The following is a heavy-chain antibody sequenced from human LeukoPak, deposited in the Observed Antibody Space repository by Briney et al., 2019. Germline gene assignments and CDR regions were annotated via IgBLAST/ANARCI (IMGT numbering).Heavy chain of an antibody. CDR3: ARGGTSGYSSTRHFWGGNYYFDY. CDR2: INQDGSEK. CDR1: GFTFHDYA. V-gene: IGHV3-7*01. Sequence: GGSLRLSCVSSGFTFHDYAMHWVRQAPGQGLEWVANINQDGSEKYYLDSAKGRFTISRDNARNSLYLQVNSLRAEDTAVYYCARGGTSGYSSTRHFWGGNYYFDYWGQGSLVTVSS. J-gene: IGHJ4*02. D-gene: IGHD2-2*01.